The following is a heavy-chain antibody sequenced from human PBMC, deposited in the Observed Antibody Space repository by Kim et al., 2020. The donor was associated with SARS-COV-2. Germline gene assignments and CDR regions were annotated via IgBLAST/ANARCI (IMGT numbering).Heavy chain of an antibody. CDR3: ARSKCSGGSCYFDY. J-gene: IGHJ4*02. V-gene: IGHV1-3*01. Sequence: SQKFQGRGPMTRDTSASTAYMELSSLRSEDTAVYYCARSKCSGGSCYFDYWGQGTLVTVSS. D-gene: IGHD2-15*01.